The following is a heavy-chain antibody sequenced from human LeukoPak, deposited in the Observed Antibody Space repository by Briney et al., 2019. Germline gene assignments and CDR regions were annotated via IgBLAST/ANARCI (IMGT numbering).Heavy chain of an antibody. D-gene: IGHD2-8*01. Sequence: ASVKVSCKASGYTFTSYGISWVRQAPGQGLEWMGWINAYNGNTNYAQKLQGRVTMTTDTSTSTAYMELRSLRSDDTAVYYCARDPRRGYCTNGVCYRGDFYCYYGMDVWGQGTTVTVSS. J-gene: IGHJ6*02. CDR1: GYTFTSYG. CDR3: ARDPRRGYCTNGVCYRGDFYCYYGMDV. V-gene: IGHV1-18*01. CDR2: INAYNGNT.